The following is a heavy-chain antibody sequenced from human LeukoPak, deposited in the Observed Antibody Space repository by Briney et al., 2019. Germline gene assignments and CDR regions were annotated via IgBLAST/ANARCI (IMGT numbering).Heavy chain of an antibody. V-gene: IGHV4-61*02. CDR1: GGSISSGSYY. CDR2: IYTSGST. D-gene: IGHD3-22*01. CDR3: ASDTMTPYAFDI. Sequence: SETLSLTCTVSGGSISSGSYYWSWIRQPAGKGLEWIGRIYTSGSTNYNPSLKSRGTISVDTSKNQFSLKLSSVTAADTAVYYCASDTMTPYAFDIWGQGTMVTVSS. J-gene: IGHJ3*02.